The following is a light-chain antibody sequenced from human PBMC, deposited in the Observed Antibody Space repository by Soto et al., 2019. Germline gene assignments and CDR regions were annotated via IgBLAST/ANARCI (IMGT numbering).Light chain of an antibody. CDR2: DAS. J-gene: IGKJ1*01. Sequence: EIVMTQSPATLSLSPGERATLSCRASQSVGTFFAWYQQKPCQAPRLIIYDASNRATGIPARFSGSGSGTDFTLTISSLEPEDFALYYCQQCYNWPQWTFGQGTKGDIK. CDR1: QSVGTF. CDR3: QQCYNWPQWT. V-gene: IGKV3-11*01.